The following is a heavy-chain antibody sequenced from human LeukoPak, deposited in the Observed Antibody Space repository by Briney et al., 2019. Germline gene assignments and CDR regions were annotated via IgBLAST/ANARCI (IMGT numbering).Heavy chain of an antibody. J-gene: IGHJ4*02. D-gene: IGHD1-26*01. CDR1: GFTFSSYG. CDR2: VSNDGRNE. Sequence: GRSLRLSCAPSGFTFSSYGIHWVRQAPGKGMEWVAVVSNDGRNEYYADSVQGRFSISRDNSRNTVYLQMNSLRAEDTAVYYCARDSASTPLDYWGQGTLVTVSS. V-gene: IGHV3-33*01. CDR3: ARDSASTPLDY.